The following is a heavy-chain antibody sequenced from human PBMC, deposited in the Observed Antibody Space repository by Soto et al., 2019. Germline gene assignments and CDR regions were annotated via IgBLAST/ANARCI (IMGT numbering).Heavy chain of an antibody. CDR3: ARDTGDGTFDF. J-gene: IGHJ4*02. Sequence: QVHLVQSGAEVRKPGASVKVSCKASGYTFSSYAMHWVRQAPGQRLEWMGWINAGYGNTNSSQKFQDRVTISRDTSATTAYMELTSLRSEDTAVYDCARDTGDGTFDFWGQGTLVTVSS. V-gene: IGHV1-3*01. CDR1: GYTFSSYA. CDR2: INAGYGNT. D-gene: IGHD7-27*01.